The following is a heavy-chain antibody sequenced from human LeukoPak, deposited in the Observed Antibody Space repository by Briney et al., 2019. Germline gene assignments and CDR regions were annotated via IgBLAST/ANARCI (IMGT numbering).Heavy chain of an antibody. Sequence: SETLSLTCTVPGGSISSSSYYWGWIRQPPGKVLEWIGSIYYSGSIYYNPSLKSRVTISVDTSKNHFSLKLSSVTAAVTAVYYCARQTRYWYFDLWGRGTLVTVSS. J-gene: IGHJ2*01. V-gene: IGHV4-39*01. CDR1: GGSISSSSYY. CDR3: ARQTRYWYFDL. CDR2: IYYSGSI. D-gene: IGHD4-23*01.